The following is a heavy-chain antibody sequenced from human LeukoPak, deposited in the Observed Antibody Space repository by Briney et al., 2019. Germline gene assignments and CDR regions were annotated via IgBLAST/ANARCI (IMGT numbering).Heavy chain of an antibody. J-gene: IGHJ5*02. V-gene: IGHV3-23*01. CDR2: ISGSGGST. CDR1: GFTFSSYA. Sequence: PGGSLRLSCAASGFTFSSYAMSWVRQAPGKGLEWVSAISGSGGSTYYADSVKGRFTISRDNSKNTLYLQMNSLSAEDTAVYYCAKDPAYYDFWSGYLFDPWGQGTLVTVSS. D-gene: IGHD3-3*01. CDR3: AKDPAYYDFWSGYLFDP.